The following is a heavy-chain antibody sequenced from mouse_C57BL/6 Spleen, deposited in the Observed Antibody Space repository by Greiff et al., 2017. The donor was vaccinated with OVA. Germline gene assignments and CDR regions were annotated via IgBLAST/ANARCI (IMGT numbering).Heavy chain of an antibody. J-gene: IGHJ4*01. CDR2: ISSGSSTI. CDR1: GFTFSDYG. V-gene: IGHV5-17*01. D-gene: IGHD2-3*01. Sequence: EVKVVESGGGLVKPGGSLKLSCAASGFTFSDYGMHWVRQAPEKGLEWVAYISSGSSTIYYADTVTGRFTISRDNAKYTLFLQMTSLRSEDTAMYYCARRWLLPYAMDYWGKGTSVTVSS. CDR3: ARRWLLPYAMDY.